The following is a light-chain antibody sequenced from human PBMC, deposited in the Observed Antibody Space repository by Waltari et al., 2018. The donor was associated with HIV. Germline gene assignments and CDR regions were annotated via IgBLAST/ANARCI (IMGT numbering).Light chain of an antibody. J-gene: IGLJ3*02. CDR2: DVS. CDR3: CSYVSEIVPCV. V-gene: IGLV2-23*02. CDR1: SSDVGAYNL. Sequence: QTALTQPASVSGSPGQSITISCTGTSSDVGAYNLVSWYQQQPGKAPSLLIYDVSERPAGVSNRFTVSKSGNTASLTISGLQAEDEADYYCCSYVSEIVPCVFGGGTKLTVL.